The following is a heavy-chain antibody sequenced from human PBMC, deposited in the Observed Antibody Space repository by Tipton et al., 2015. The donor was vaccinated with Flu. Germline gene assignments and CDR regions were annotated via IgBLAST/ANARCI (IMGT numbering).Heavy chain of an antibody. CDR2: IGVDSGYT. Sequence: QLVQSGAEVKNPGASVKVSCKASGYSFTNYGFSWVRQAPGQGLEWMGWIGVDSGYTNYAQNFQDRVTMTIDTSTRTAYMELRSLRFDDTAVYYCARGSGYAGDYWGQGTLITVSS. V-gene: IGHV1-18*01. D-gene: IGHD3-22*01. CDR1: GYSFTNYG. CDR3: ARGSGYAGDY. J-gene: IGHJ4*02.